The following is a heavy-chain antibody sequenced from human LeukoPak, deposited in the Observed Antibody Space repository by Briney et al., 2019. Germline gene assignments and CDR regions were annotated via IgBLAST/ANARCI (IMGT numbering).Heavy chain of an antibody. D-gene: IGHD4/OR15-4a*01. J-gene: IGHJ6*02. CDR3: GRMISANFYFYYGMDV. Sequence: SETLSLTCTVSGDXISSSSSYWGWIRQPPGKGLEWIGTISYSGNTYYNPSLKSRVGTSVDTSKNQFSLKLSSVTAADTAVYYCGRMISANFYFYYGMDVWGQGTTVTVSS. CDR2: ISYSGNT. CDR1: GDXISSSSSY. V-gene: IGHV4-39*01.